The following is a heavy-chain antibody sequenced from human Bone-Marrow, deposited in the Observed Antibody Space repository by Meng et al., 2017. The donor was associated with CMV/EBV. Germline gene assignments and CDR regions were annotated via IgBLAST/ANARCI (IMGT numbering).Heavy chain of an antibody. Sequence: GGSLRLSCEASGFIVSSNYMNWVRQAPGKGLEWVSVIFASGSAYYADSVKGRFTISRDTSKNTLYLQMSSLRADDQAVYYCAREGKWGQLSGAFDMWGQGTMVTVSS. CDR3: AREGKWGQLSGAFDM. CDR2: IFASGSA. V-gene: IGHV3-53*01. D-gene: IGHD4/OR15-4a*01. CDR1: GFIVSSNY. J-gene: IGHJ3*02.